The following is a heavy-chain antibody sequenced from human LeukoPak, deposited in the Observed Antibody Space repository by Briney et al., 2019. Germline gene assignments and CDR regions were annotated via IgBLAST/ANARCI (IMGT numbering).Heavy chain of an antibody. CDR3: AKDWSPASGSGGYFDY. Sequence: GGSLRLSCAASGFIFSSYGMHWVRQAPGKGLEWVAFIRYDGSNKYYADSVKGRFTISRDNSKNTLYLQMNSLRAEDTAVYYCAKDWSPASGSGGYFDYWGQGTLVTVSS. CDR1: GFIFSSYG. V-gene: IGHV3-30*02. CDR2: IRYDGSNK. D-gene: IGHD6-13*01. J-gene: IGHJ4*02.